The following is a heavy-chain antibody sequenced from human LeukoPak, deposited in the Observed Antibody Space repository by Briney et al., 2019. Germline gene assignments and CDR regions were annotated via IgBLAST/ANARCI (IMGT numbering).Heavy chain of an antibody. CDR2: ISSGSSYI. Sequence: GGSLRLSCAASGFTFSAYSMNWVRQAPAKGLEWVSAISSGSSYIHYAESVKGRFTISRDNAKNSLYLQMSSLRAEDTAVYYCARGYCSGGNCYSTDYWGQGTLVTVSS. CDR1: GFTFSAYS. J-gene: IGHJ4*02. V-gene: IGHV3-21*01. CDR3: ARGYCSGGNCYSTDY. D-gene: IGHD2-15*01.